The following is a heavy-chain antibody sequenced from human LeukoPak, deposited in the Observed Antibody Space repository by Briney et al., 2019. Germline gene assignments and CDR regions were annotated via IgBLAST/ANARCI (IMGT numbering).Heavy chain of an antibody. V-gene: IGHV3-15*01. CDR3: TASGYYYEADLY. CDR2: IKSKTDGGTT. CDR1: GFTFINAW. D-gene: IGHD3-22*01. J-gene: IGHJ4*02. Sequence: GGSLRLSCAASGFTFINAWMSWVRQAPGKGLEGVGRIKSKTDGGTTDYAAPVKGRFTISRDDSKNTLYLQMNSLKTEDTAVYYCTASGYYYEADLYWGQGTLVTVSS.